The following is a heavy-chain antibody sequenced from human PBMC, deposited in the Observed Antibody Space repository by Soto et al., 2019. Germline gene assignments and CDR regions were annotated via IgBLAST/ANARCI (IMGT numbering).Heavy chain of an antibody. CDR1: GFTFSSYS. V-gene: IGHV3-48*01. CDR3: ARDRDYGDYHNAFDI. J-gene: IGHJ3*02. CDR2: ISSSSSTI. Sequence: GGSLRLSCAASGFTFSSYSMNWVRQAPGKGLEWVSYISSSSSTIYYADFVKGRFTISRDNAKNSLYLQMNSLRAEDTAVYYCARDRDYGDYHNAFDIWGQGTMVTVSS. D-gene: IGHD4-17*01.